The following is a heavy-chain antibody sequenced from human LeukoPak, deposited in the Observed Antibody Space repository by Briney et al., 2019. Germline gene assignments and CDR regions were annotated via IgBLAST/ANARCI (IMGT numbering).Heavy chain of an antibody. V-gene: IGHV4-39*01. J-gene: IGHJ4*02. CDR1: IDSTNYY. CDR3: ARLTTRGNYFDY. CDR2: IYYSGSA. D-gene: IGHD3-22*01. Sequence: SETLSLTCTVSIDSTNYYWGWIRQPPGKGLEWIGNIYYSGSAYYNPSPKSRVTISIDTSKKQFSLRLSSVTAADTAVYFCARLTTRGNYFDYWGQGTLVAVSS.